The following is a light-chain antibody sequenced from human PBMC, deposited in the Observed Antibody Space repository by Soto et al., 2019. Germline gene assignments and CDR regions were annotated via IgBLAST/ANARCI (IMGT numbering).Light chain of an antibody. Sequence: QTVLAQPPSGSGSPGQSVAISCTGTSSDVGSYNRVSWYQQPPGTAPKLIISEVSNRPSGVPDRFSGSKSGNTASLTVSGLQAEDEADYYCSSFTTSDTYVFGTG. CDR2: EVS. CDR1: SSDVGSYNR. J-gene: IGLJ1*01. CDR3: SSFTTSDTYV. V-gene: IGLV2-18*02.